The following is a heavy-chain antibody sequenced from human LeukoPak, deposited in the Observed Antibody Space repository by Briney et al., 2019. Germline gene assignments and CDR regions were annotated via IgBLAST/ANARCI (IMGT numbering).Heavy chain of an antibody. Sequence: SVKVSCKASGYTFSNYAISWVRQAPGQGLEWMGGTIPIFGTAHYAQKFQGRVTIAADGSTSTVYMELSSLRSEDTAVYYCARAHSRNYYYYGIDVWGQGTTVTVSS. V-gene: IGHV1-69*13. CDR1: GYTFSNYA. D-gene: IGHD3-10*01. CDR2: TIPIFGTA. J-gene: IGHJ6*02. CDR3: ARAHSRNYYYYGIDV.